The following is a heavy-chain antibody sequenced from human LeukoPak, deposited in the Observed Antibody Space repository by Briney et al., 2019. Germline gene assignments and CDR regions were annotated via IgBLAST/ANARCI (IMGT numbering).Heavy chain of an antibody. CDR1: GGSISSYY. D-gene: IGHD2-15*01. J-gene: IGHJ5*02. V-gene: IGHV4-59*01. Sequence: KPSETLSLTCTVSGGSISSYYWSWIRQPPGKGLEWIGYIYYSGSTNYNPSLKSRVTISVDTSKNQFSLKLSSVTAADTAVCYCARRAAARFDPWGQGTLVIASS. CDR3: ARRAAARFDP. CDR2: IYYSGST.